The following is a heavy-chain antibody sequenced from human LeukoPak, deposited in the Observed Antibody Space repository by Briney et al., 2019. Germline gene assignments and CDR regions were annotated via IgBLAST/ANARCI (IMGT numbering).Heavy chain of an antibody. D-gene: IGHD3-22*01. Sequence: GGSLRLSCAASGLTFSSYEMNWVRQAPGKGLEWVSYISSSGSTIHYADSVKGRFTISRDNAKNSLYLQMNSLRAEDTAVYYCAREDYDSSDPLDYWGQETLVTVSS. J-gene: IGHJ4*02. V-gene: IGHV3-48*03. CDR1: GLTFSSYE. CDR2: ISSSGSTI. CDR3: AREDYDSSDPLDY.